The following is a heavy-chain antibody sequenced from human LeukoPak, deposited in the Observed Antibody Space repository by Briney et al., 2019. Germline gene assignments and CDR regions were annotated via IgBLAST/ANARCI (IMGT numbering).Heavy chain of an antibody. Sequence: GASVKVSCKASGGTFSSYAISWVRQAPGQGLEWMGGIIPIFGTANYAQKFQGRVTITADESTGTAYMELSSLRSEDTAVYYCARVGGTTGTTWQYYYYYMDVWGKGTTVTVSS. CDR1: GGTFSSYA. J-gene: IGHJ6*03. V-gene: IGHV1-69*13. CDR3: ARVGGTTGTTWQYYYYYMDV. CDR2: IIPIFGTA. D-gene: IGHD1-1*01.